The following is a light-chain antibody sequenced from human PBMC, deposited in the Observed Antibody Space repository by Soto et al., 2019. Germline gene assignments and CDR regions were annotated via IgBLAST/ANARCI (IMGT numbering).Light chain of an antibody. V-gene: IGKV3-20*01. J-gene: IGKJ5*01. CDR3: QQYENSPIT. CDR2: GAS. Sequence: EIVLTQSPGTLSLSPGERATLSCRASQSVSSSYLAWDQQKPGQAPRLLIYGASSRATGIPDRFSGSGSGTDFTLTISRLEPEDFAVYYCQQYENSPITFGQGTRQEIK. CDR1: QSVSSSY.